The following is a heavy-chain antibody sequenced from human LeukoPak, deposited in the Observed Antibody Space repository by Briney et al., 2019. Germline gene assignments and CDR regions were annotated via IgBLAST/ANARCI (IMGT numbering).Heavy chain of an antibody. D-gene: IGHD3-3*01. V-gene: IGHV4-59*01. Sequence: SETLSLTCTVSGGSISSYYWSWIRQPPGKGLEWIGYIYYSGSTNYNPSLKSRVTISVDTSKNQFSLKLSSVTAADTAVYYCATETKGFLEWLPIPIDDAFDTWGQGTMVAVSS. J-gene: IGHJ3*02. CDR1: GGSISSYY. CDR3: ATETKGFLEWLPIPIDDAFDT. CDR2: IYYSGST.